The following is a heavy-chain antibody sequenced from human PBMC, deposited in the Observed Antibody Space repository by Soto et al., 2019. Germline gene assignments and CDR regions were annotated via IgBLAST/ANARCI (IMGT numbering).Heavy chain of an antibody. D-gene: IGHD6-13*01. CDR1: GFTFSSYG. V-gene: IGHV3-30*18. CDR2: ISYDGSNK. J-gene: IGHJ6*02. CDR3: AKDFGGVAAAKRYYYYGMDV. Sequence: QVQLVESGGGVVQPGRSLRLSCAASGFTFSSYGMHWVRQAPGKGLEWVAVISYDGSNKYYADSVKGRFTISRDNSKNTLYLQMNSLRAEDTAVYYCAKDFGGVAAAKRYYYYGMDVWGQGTTVTVSS.